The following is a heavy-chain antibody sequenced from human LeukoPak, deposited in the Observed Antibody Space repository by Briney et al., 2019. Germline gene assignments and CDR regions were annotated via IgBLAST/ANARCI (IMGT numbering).Heavy chain of an antibody. CDR1: GGSISTSDYN. J-gene: IGHJ4*02. D-gene: IGHD2-15*01. V-gene: IGHV4-39*01. Sequence: SETPSLTCTVSGGSISTSDYNWGCIRQPPGKGLEWIGSINYSGNTYYNPSLKSRVTISVDTSENQFSLKLSSVTAADTAVYYCARTGMVGAADYWGQGTLVTVSS. CDR2: INYSGNT. CDR3: ARTGMVGAADY.